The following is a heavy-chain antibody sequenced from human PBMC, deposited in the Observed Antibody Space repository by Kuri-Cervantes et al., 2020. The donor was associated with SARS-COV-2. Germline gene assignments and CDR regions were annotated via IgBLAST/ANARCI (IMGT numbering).Heavy chain of an antibody. CDR3: ARWATGGFDY. D-gene: IGHD5-12*01. Sequence: SETLSLTCAVYGGSFSDYYWNWIRQPPGKGLEWIGEINHSGSTNYNPSLKSRVTISVDTSKNQFSLKLSSVTAADTAVYYCARWATGGFDYWGQGTLVTVSS. V-gene: IGHV4-34*01. J-gene: IGHJ4*02. CDR1: GGSFSDYY. CDR2: INHSGST.